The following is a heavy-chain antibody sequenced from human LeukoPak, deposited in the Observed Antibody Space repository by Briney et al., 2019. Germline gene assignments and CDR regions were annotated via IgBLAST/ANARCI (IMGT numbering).Heavy chain of an antibody. CDR1: GGSIHIASLSAYY. CDR2: IDQIGNT. D-gene: IGHD3-22*01. Sequence: PSETLSLTCAVYGGSIHIASLSAYYWTWVRQSPGRGLQWIGEIDQIGNTHYNPSLKSRVTMSVDTSKNQFSLKLSSVTAADTAVYYCARSMYLMYYYDSSGYDAFDIWGQGTMVTVSS. CDR3: ARSMYLMYYYDSSGYDAFDI. J-gene: IGHJ3*02. V-gene: IGHV4-34*01.